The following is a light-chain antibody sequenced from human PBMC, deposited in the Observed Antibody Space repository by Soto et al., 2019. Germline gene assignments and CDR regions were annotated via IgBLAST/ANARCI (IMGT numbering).Light chain of an antibody. CDR3: QHFDSSSLT. CDR2: AAS. CDR1: QSVSSGF. Sequence: IVLTQSPGTLSLSPGERATLSCRTSQSVSSGFLVWYQQKPGQAPRLLIYAASNRATGIPDRFSGGGSGTDFTLTISRLEPEDFAVYYCQHFDSSSLTFGGGTKVKIK. J-gene: IGKJ4*01. V-gene: IGKV3-20*01.